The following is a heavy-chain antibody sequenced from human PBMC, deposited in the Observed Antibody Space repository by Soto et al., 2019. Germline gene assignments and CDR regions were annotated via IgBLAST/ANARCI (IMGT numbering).Heavy chain of an antibody. Sequence: GGSLRLSCAASGFTFSSYGMHWVRQAPGKGLEWVTVISYDGSYKYYADSVKGRFTISRDNSKNTLYLQMNSLRAEDMAVYYCAKEQQITIFGVVIPSVDDFNIWGQGTMVTVSS. V-gene: IGHV3-30*18. CDR1: GFTFSSYG. J-gene: IGHJ3*02. CDR2: ISYDGSYK. CDR3: AKEQQITIFGVVIPSVDDFNI. D-gene: IGHD3-3*01.